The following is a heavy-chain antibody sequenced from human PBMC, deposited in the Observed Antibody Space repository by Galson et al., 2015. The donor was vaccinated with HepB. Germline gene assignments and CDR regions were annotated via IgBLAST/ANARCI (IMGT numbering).Heavy chain of an antibody. CDR1: GFTFSSYS. CDR2: ISSSSSTI. D-gene: IGHD3-9*01. CDR3: ARDWAVRYFDWLLHFDY. J-gene: IGHJ4*02. V-gene: IGHV3-48*02. Sequence: SLRLSCAASGFTFSSYSMNWVRQAPGKGLEWVSYISSSSSTIYYADSVKGRFTISRDNAKNSLYLQMNSLRDEDTAVYYCARDWAVRYFDWLLHFDYWGQGTLVTVSS.